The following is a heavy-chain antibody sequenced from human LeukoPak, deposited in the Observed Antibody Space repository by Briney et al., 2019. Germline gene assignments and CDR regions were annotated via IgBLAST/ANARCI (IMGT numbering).Heavy chain of an antibody. Sequence: ASVKVSCKASGYTFAGYYIHWVRQAPGQGLEWMGWINSNSSDTNYAQTFEGRVTMTRDTSISTAFMELRSLRSDDTAMYYCARVSSSWADYWGQGTLVTVSS. D-gene: IGHD6-13*01. CDR3: ARVSSSWADY. J-gene: IGHJ4*02. CDR2: INSNSSDT. CDR1: GYTFAGYY. V-gene: IGHV1-2*02.